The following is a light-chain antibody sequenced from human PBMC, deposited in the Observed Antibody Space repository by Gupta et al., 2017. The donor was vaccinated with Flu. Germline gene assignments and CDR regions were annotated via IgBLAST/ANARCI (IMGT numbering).Light chain of an antibody. J-gene: IGLJ3*02. CDR3: SSYGGSYNLWV. V-gene: IGLV2-8*01. CDR2: AVT. Sequence: IYAVTERPSVVPGRFSGSKSGNTASLTVSELQAEDEADYFCSSYGGSYNLWVFGGGTNLPVL.